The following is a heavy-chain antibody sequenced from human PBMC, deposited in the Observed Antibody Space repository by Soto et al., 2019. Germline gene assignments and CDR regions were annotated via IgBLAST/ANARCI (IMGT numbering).Heavy chain of an antibody. CDR3: ARADPVAATPGWFDP. D-gene: IGHD2-15*01. Sequence: SDTLSLTCTVSFGSISSYCWSWIRQPQGKGLEWIGYIYYSGSTNYNPSLKRRVTISVDTSNNQFSLKLSSVTAADTAVYYWARADPVAATPGWFDPWGQGTLVTVS. J-gene: IGHJ5*02. V-gene: IGHV4-59*01. CDR2: IYYSGST. CDR1: FGSISSYC.